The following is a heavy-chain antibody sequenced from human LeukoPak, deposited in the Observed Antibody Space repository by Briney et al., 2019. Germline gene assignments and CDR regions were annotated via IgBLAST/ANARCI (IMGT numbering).Heavy chain of an antibody. CDR3: ARAPGGYDFDY. V-gene: IGHV3-48*03. Sequence: GGSLRLSCAASGFTFSSYEMNWLRQAPGKGLEWVSYISSSGSTIYYADSVKGRFTISRDNAKNSLYLQMNSLRAEGTAVYYCARAPGGYDFDYWGQGTLVTVSS. D-gene: IGHD5-12*01. CDR2: ISSSGSTI. J-gene: IGHJ4*02. CDR1: GFTFSSYE.